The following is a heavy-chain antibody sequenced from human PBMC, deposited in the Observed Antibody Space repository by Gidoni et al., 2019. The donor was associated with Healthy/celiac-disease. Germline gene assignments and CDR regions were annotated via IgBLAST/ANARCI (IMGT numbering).Heavy chain of an antibody. CDR2: IIPILGIA. J-gene: IGHJ6*02. D-gene: IGHD3-10*01. V-gene: IGHV1-69*04. CDR1: GGTFSSYA. CDR3: AREANSGSYYNFKPPYYYYGMDV. Sequence: QVQLVQSGAEVTKPGSSVKVSCKASGGTFSSYAISWVRQAPGQGLEWMGRIIPILGIANYAQKFQGRVTITADKSTSTAYMELSSLRSEDTAVYYCAREANSGSYYNFKPPYYYYGMDVWGQGTTVTVSS.